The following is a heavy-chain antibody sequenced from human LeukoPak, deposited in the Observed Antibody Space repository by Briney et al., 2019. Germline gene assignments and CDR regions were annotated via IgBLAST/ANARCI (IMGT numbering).Heavy chain of an antibody. CDR3: AKEMATIWVHAFDI. CDR2: ISYDGSNK. CDR1: GFTFSSYS. Sequence: GGSLRLSCAASGFTFSSYSMNWVRQAPGKGLEWVAVISYDGSNKYYADSVKGRFTISRDNSKNTLYLQMNSLRAEDTAVYYCAKEMATIWVHAFDIWGQGTMVTVSS. V-gene: IGHV3-30*18. D-gene: IGHD5-24*01. J-gene: IGHJ3*02.